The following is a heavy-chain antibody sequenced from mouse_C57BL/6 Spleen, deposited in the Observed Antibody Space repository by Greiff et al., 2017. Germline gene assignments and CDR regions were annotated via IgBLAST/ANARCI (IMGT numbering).Heavy chain of an antibody. J-gene: IGHJ4*01. CDR2: IDPSDSYT. CDR3: ARNPNYGSSDYAMDY. CDR1: GYTFTSYW. D-gene: IGHD1-1*01. Sequence: QVQLQQSGAELVKPGASVKLSCKASGYTFTSYWMQWVKQRPGQGLEWIGEIDPSDSYTNYNQKFKGKATLTVDTSSSTAYMQLSSLTSEDSAVYYCARNPNYGSSDYAMDYWGQGTSVTVSS. V-gene: IGHV1-50*01.